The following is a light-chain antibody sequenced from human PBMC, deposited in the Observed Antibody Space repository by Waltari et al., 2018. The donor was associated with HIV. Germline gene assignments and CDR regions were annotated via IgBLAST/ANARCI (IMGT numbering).Light chain of an antibody. Sequence: QSALTQPPSVSGSPGQSVTISCTGSSSDVGRYNRVSWYQQPPGTAPKLMIYEVSNWPSGVPDRFSGSKSGNTASLIISGLQAEDEADYYCSSYTSSNLVFGGGTKLTVL. J-gene: IGLJ2*01. CDR1: SSDVGRYNR. V-gene: IGLV2-18*02. CDR2: EVS. CDR3: SSYTSSNLV.